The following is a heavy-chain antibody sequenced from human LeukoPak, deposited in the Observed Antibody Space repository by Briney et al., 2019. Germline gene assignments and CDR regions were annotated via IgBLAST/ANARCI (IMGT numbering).Heavy chain of an antibody. J-gene: IGHJ5*01. V-gene: IGHV3-23*01. CDR3: AKEDYRDHTTGFDS. Sequence: GGSLRLSCAASGFTFSSYPVSWVRQAPGRGLEWVSAITSSGGTYYIASVRGRFIVSRDNSRNTLYLQMNGLTAEDTAIYYCAKEDYRDHTTGFDSWGQGTLATVSS. CDR2: ITSSGGT. D-gene: IGHD4-17*01. CDR1: GFTFSSYP.